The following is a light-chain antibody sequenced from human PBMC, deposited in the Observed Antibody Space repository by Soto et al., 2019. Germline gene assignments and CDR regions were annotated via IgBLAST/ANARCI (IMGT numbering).Light chain of an antibody. V-gene: IGLV2-14*01. J-gene: IGLJ1*01. CDR2: DVN. Sequence: QSALTQPASVSGSPGQSISISCTGTSSDVGGYNLVSWYQQYPDKAPELMIFDVNTRPSGVSNRFSGSKSGNTASLTISGLQAEDEADYYCSSYKSSSTLPYVFGTGPKVTVL. CDR1: SSDVGGYNL. CDR3: SSYKSSSTLPYV.